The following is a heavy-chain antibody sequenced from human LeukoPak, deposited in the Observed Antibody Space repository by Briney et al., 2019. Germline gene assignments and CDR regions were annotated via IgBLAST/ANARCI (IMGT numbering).Heavy chain of an antibody. J-gene: IGHJ4*02. CDR2: ISAYSGYT. CDR3: ARDHSVGSGPLFSDY. V-gene: IGHV1-18*01. D-gene: IGHD3-10*01. Sequence: GASVKVSCKASGGTFSSYAISWVRQAPGQGLECMGWISAYSGYTNYAQNLQGRVTMTTDTSTSTAYMELRSLRSDDTAVYYCARDHSVGSGPLFSDYWGQGTLVTVSS. CDR1: GGTFSSYA.